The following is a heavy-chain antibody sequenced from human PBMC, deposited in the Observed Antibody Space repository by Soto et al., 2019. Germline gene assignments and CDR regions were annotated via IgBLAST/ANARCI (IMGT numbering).Heavy chain of an antibody. CDR1: GGSLSSYY. D-gene: IGHD3-22*01. J-gene: IGHJ6*02. Sequence: PSETLSLTCTVSGGSLSSYYWSWIRQPPGKGLEWIGHIYENGKTYIYPSLTSRLTISVDTSKNQFSLKLSSVTAADTAVYYCAGSGYYHNSGMDVWGQGTTVTVSS. CDR2: IYENGKT. CDR3: AGSGYYHNSGMDV. V-gene: IGHV4-59*12.